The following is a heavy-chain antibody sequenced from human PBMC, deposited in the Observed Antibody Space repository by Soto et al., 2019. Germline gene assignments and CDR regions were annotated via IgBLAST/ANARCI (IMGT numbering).Heavy chain of an antibody. V-gene: IGHV4-31*03. D-gene: IGHD3-22*01. J-gene: IGHJ4*02. CDR1: DCSLSSGGYY. Sequence: TLSPTYPFSDCSLSSGGYYWGLIHQHPGKGLEWIGYIYYSGSTYYNPSLKSRVTISVDTSKNQFSLKLSSVTAADTAVYYCARTYYDSSGYYPDYWGQGTLVTVSS. CDR3: ARTYYDSSGYYPDY. CDR2: IYYSGST.